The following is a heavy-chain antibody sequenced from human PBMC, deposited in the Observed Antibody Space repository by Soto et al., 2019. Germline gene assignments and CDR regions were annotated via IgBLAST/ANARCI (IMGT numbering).Heavy chain of an antibody. CDR3: ARVGHLYYGSGSYYKGGAFDI. J-gene: IGHJ3*02. CDR1: GFTSSDYY. CDR2: ISSSGSTI. D-gene: IGHD3-10*01. Sequence: GGSLRLSCAASGFTSSDYYMSWIRQAPGKGLEWVSYISSSGSTIYYADSVKGRFTISRDNAKNSLYLQMNSLRAEDTAVYYCARVGHLYYGSGSYYKGGAFDIWGQGTMVTVSS. V-gene: IGHV3-11*01.